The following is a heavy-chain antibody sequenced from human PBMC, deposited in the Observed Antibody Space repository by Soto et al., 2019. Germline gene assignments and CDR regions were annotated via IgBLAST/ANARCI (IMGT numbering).Heavy chain of an antibody. J-gene: IGHJ3*02. CDR3: ARVQTRGDAFDI. Sequence: SETLSLTWTVSGGSPSGYYWMWVRQPPGKGLEWIGYIYYGGTTNYNPSVESRLTLSVDTSQNQFSLKLNSVTAADTAVYYCARVQTRGDAFDIWGQGTMVTVSS. CDR2: IYYGGTT. V-gene: IGHV4-59*08. CDR1: GGSPSGYY. D-gene: IGHD2-2*01.